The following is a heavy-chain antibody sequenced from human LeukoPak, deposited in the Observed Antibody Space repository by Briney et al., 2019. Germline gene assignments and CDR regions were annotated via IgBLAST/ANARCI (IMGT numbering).Heavy chain of an antibody. CDR3: ARGYLAIFGVVISFDP. V-gene: IGHV1-8*01. CDR2: MNPNSGNT. CDR1: GYTITSYD. D-gene: IGHD3-3*01. J-gene: IGHJ5*02. Sequence: EASVKVSCKASGYTITSYDINWVRQATGQGLEWMGWMNPNSGNTGYAQKFQGRVTMTRNTSISTAYMELSSLRSEDTAVYYCARGYLAIFGVVISFDPWGQGTLVTVSS.